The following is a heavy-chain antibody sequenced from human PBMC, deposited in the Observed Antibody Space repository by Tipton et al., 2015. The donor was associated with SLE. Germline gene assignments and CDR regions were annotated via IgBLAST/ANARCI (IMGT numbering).Heavy chain of an antibody. Sequence: QLVQSGAEVKKPGASVKVSCKASGYTFTGYYMHWVRQAPGQGLEWMGRINPNSGGTKYAQKFQGRVTMTRDTSISTAYMELSRLRSDDTAVYYCARIMVQGEVDVWGQGTTVTVSS. D-gene: IGHD3-10*01. CDR2: INPNSGGT. CDR1: GYTFTGYY. J-gene: IGHJ6*02. CDR3: ARIMVQGEVDV. V-gene: IGHV1-2*06.